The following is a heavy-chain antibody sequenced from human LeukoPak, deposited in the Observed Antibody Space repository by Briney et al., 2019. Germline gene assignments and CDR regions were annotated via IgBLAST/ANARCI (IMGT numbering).Heavy chain of an antibody. CDR3: ARDQVGHSGYDSSYMDV. CDR2: IYYSGST. J-gene: IGHJ6*03. CDR1: SGSISSYY. V-gene: IGHV4-59*01. Sequence: SETLSLTCTVSSGSISSYYWSWIRQPPGKGLEWIGYIYYSGSTNYNPSLKSRVTISVDTSKNQFSLKLSSVTAADTAVYYCARDQVGHSGYDSSYMDVWGKGTTVTVSS. D-gene: IGHD5-12*01.